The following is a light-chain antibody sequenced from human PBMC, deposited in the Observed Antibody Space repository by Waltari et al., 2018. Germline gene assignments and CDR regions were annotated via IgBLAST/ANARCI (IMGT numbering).Light chain of an antibody. Sequence: QSALTQSAFVSGSPGQSITISCTGTSNDVGGYGYVSWYQQYPGKAPQLVIYEVSYRASGIATRFSGSKSGNTASLTISGLQAEDEADYYCSSHTSTVPHVFGTGTRVTVV. V-gene: IGLV2-14*01. CDR3: SSHTSTVPHV. J-gene: IGLJ1*01. CDR1: SNDVGGYGY. CDR2: EVS.